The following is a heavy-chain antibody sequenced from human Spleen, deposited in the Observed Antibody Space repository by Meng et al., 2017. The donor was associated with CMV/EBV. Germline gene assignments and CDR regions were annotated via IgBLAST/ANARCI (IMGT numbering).Heavy chain of an antibody. CDR1: GYTFSSYG. CDR3: ARKTLGGYFDY. D-gene: IGHD3-16*01. CDR2: ISGYNGNP. J-gene: IGHJ4*02. V-gene: IGHV1-18*01. Sequence: SCESYGYTFSSYGLNWVRQAPGQGLEWLGSISGYNGNPNYAQKVQGRVTMTIDTSTSTAYMELRSLRSDDTAVYYCARKTLGGYFDYWGQGTLVTVSS.